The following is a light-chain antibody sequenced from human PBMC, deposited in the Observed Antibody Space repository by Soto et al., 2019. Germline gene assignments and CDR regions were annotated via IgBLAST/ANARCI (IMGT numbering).Light chain of an antibody. V-gene: IGKV3-15*01. CDR1: QSISSD. Sequence: EIVMTQSPATLSVSPGERATLSCRARQSISSDLAWYQQNPGQAPRLLIYGASTRATGIPARLSGSGSGTEFTLTISSLQSEDFAVYYCQQYNNWPPWTFGQGTKVEIK. J-gene: IGKJ1*01. CDR2: GAS. CDR3: QQYNNWPPWT.